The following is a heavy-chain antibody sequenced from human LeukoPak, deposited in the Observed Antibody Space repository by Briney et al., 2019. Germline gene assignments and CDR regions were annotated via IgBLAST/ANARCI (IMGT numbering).Heavy chain of an antibody. Sequence: PSETLSLTCTVSGGSISSSRYYWGWIRQPPGKGLEWLGSIYYSGSTYYNPSLKSRVTISVDTSKNQFSLKLSSVTAADTAVYYCARGYYDSSGYYYHYFDYWGQGTLVTVSS. D-gene: IGHD3-22*01. J-gene: IGHJ4*02. CDR3: ARGYYDSSGYYYHYFDY. CDR2: IYYSGST. CDR1: GGSISSSRYY. V-gene: IGHV4-39*07.